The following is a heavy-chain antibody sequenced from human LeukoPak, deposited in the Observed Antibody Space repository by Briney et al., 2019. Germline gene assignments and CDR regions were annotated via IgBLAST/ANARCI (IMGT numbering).Heavy chain of an antibody. CDR3: AKWELVGRSGTTAVDY. CDR2: ISYDGGNK. D-gene: IGHD1-1*01. Sequence: PGRSLRLSCAASGFTFSSYGMHWVRQAPGKGLEWVAVISYDGGNKYYADSVKGRFTISRDNSKNTLYLQMNSLRAEDTAVYYCAKWELVGRSGTTAVDYWGQGTLVTVSS. J-gene: IGHJ4*02. V-gene: IGHV3-30*18. CDR1: GFTFSSYG.